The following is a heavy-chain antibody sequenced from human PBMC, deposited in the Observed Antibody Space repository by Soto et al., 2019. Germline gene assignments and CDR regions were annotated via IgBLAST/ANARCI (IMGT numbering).Heavy chain of an antibody. CDR1: GFTVSSNY. D-gene: IGHD3-10*01. CDR2: IYSGGTT. J-gene: IGHJ4*02. V-gene: IGHV3-66*01. CDR3: ASGASGNYR. Sequence: EVQLVESGGGLVQPRGSLRLSCAASGFTVSSNYMTWVRQAPGKGLEWVSNIYSGGTTSYADSVKGRFTISRDNSKNTLFLQMNSLRDDDTAVYYCASGASGNYRWGQGTLVTVSS.